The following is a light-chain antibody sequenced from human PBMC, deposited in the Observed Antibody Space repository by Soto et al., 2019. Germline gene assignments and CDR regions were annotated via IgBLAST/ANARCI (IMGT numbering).Light chain of an antibody. CDR2: GAS. CDR3: QQYTNWPYT. Sequence: EIVMTQSPATLSVSPGERASLSCRASHSVGSNLAWYRQTAGQAPRLLIYGASTRATGIPARFSGSGSGTEFTLTISSLQSEDFAVYSCQQYTNWPYTFGQGTKLEIK. J-gene: IGKJ2*01. CDR1: HSVGSN. V-gene: IGKV3-15*01.